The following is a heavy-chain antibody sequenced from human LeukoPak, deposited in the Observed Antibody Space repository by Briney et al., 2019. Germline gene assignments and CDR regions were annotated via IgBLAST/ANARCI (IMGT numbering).Heavy chain of an antibody. CDR1: GYTFTGYF. CDR3: ARRGHDGQNDY. CDR2: ISPNSGAT. J-gene: IGHJ4*02. Sequence: ASVEVSCKTSGYTFTGYFMHWVRQAPGQGLEWMGRISPNSGATNYAQKFQGRVTMTSDTSISTAYMELSSLTSDDTAVYYCARRGHDGQNDYWGQGTLVTVSS. V-gene: IGHV1-2*06.